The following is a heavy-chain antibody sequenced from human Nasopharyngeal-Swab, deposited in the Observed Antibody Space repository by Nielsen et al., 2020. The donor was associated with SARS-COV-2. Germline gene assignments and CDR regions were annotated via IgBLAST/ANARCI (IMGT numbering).Heavy chain of an antibody. CDR2: ISRNSDYI. V-gene: IGHV3-21*01. CDR3: ARGGYRDYDYAY. Sequence: PWKGLEWVSSISRNSDYILYADSVKGRFTISRDNAKNSLFLQMNSLRADDTAVYYCARGGYRDYDYAYWGQGTLVTVSS. J-gene: IGHJ4*02. D-gene: IGHD5-12*01.